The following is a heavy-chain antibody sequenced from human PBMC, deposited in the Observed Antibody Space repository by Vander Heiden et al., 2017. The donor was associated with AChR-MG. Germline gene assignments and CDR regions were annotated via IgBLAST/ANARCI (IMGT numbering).Heavy chain of an antibody. CDR3: ARWKGGSDNYYYYGMDV. CDR2: IIPIFGTA. V-gene: IGHV1-69*06. Sequence: QVQLVQSGAEVKKPGSSVKVSCKASGGTFSSHAISWVRQAPGQGLEWMGGIIPIFGTANYAQKFQGRVTITADKSTSTAYMELSSLRSEDTAVYYCARWKGGSDNYYYYGMDVWGQGTTVTVSS. J-gene: IGHJ6*02. CDR1: GGTFSSHA. D-gene: IGHD3-10*01.